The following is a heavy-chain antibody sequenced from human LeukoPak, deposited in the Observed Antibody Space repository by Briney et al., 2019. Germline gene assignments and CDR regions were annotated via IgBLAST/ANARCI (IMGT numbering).Heavy chain of an antibody. CDR1: GFTFDDYA. J-gene: IGHJ4*02. CDR3: AKDRFKGVAGTGLFDY. D-gene: IGHD6-19*01. CDR2: ISWNSGSI. Sequence: PGRSLRLSCAASGFTFDDYAMHWVRQAPGKGLEWVSGISWNSGSIGYADSVKGRFTISRDNAKNSLYLQMNSLRAEDTALYYCAKDRFKGVAGTGLFDYWGQGTLVTVSS. V-gene: IGHV3-9*01.